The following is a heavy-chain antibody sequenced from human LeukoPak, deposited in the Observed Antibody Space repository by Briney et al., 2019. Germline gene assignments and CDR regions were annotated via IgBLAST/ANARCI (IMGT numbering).Heavy chain of an antibody. CDR2: ISYSGGT. Sequence: SETLSLTCSVSGVSVSRSAYFWAWIRQPPGKGLEWIGSISYSGGTYYNPSLQSRVTMSVDTSNNQFSLRLNSVTAADTAVYYCARRLVGSTYYFDYWGQGNLVTVPS. D-gene: IGHD1-26*01. J-gene: IGHJ4*02. V-gene: IGHV4-39*01. CDR3: ARRLVGSTYYFDY. CDR1: GVSVSRSAYF.